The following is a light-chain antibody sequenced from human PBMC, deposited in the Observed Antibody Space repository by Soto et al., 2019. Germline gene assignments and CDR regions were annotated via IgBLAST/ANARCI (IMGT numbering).Light chain of an antibody. CDR1: QDVGTW. Sequence: DIQMTQSPSSVSAAIGDRVTITCRASQDVGTWVAWYQQQPGKPPKLLIYGASGLHTGVPSRFSGSGSGTDFTLTFSALHPEDFATYFCLQSHSFPLTFGGGTNVYIK. J-gene: IGKJ4*01. CDR2: GAS. V-gene: IGKV1-12*01. CDR3: LQSHSFPLT.